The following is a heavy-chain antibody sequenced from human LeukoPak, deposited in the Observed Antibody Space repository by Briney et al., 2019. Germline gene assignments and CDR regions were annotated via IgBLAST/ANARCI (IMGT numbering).Heavy chain of an antibody. CDR3: ARDLWGVRGSDY. Sequence: GGSLRLSCAASGFTFNNYAMSWVRQTPGKGLEWVSVINDNGGTTYYADSVKGRFTISRDNSKNTLYLQMNSLRAEDTAVYYCARDLWGVRGSDYWGQGTLVTVSS. J-gene: IGHJ4*02. CDR1: GFTFNNYA. D-gene: IGHD3-10*01. V-gene: IGHV3-23*01. CDR2: INDNGGTT.